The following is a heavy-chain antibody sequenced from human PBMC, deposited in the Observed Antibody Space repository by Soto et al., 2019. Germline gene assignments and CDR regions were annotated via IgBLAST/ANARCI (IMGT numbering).Heavy chain of an antibody. D-gene: IGHD2-8*01. V-gene: IGHV5-51*01. CDR1: GYXFTNYW. CDR3: ARQIYDSDTGTNFQYYFDS. J-gene: IGHJ4*01. Sequence: HXEXLKISCKASGYXFTNYWIGWVRQVPGKCLEWVGIIYPGDSDARYSPSFQGQVTISFYKSINTAYLQWSSMKASDTAMYYCARQIYDSDTGTNFQYYFDSWRHGTPVTVSS. CDR2: IYPGDSDA.